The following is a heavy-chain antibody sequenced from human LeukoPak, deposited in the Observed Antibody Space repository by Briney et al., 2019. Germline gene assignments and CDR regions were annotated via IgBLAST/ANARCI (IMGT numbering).Heavy chain of an antibody. CDR3: AKVPLSRYGSGSQGYYFDY. V-gene: IGHV3-23*01. J-gene: IGHJ4*02. Sequence: HPGGSLRLSCAASGFTFSTYAMSWVRQAPGKGLEWVSAISGSGGSTYYADSVKGRFTISRDNSRNTLYVQMNSLRAEDTAVYYCAKVPLSRYGSGSQGYYFDYWGQGTLVTVSS. CDR1: GFTFSTYA. CDR2: ISGSGGST. D-gene: IGHD3-10*01.